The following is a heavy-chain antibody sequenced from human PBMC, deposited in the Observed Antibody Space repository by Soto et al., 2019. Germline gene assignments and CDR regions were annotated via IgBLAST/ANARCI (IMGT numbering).Heavy chain of an antibody. V-gene: IGHV4-39*01. Sequence: QLQLQESGPGLVKPSETLSLTCTVSGGSISSSSYYWGWIRQPPGEGLEWIGSRYYSGSTYYNPFLKSRVTISVDTSKTQFSLKLSPVTAADTAVYYCARQGPYCSGGSCYLGYWGQGTLVTVSS. D-gene: IGHD2-15*01. CDR3: ARQGPYCSGGSCYLGY. J-gene: IGHJ4*02. CDR1: GGSISSSSYY. CDR2: RYYSGST.